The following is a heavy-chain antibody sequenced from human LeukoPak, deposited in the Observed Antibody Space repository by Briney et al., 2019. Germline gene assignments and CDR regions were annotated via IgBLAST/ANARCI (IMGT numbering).Heavy chain of an antibody. J-gene: IGHJ3*02. D-gene: IGHD4-11*01. CDR3: ARYYSNYVYAFDI. CDR2: IYYSGST. Sequence: SETLSLTCAVSGGSISSYYWSWIRQPPGKGLEWIGYIYYSGSTNYNPSLKSRVTISVDTSKNQFSLKLSSVTAADTAVYYCARYYSNYVYAFDIWGQGTMVTVSS. V-gene: IGHV4-59*01. CDR1: GGSISSYY.